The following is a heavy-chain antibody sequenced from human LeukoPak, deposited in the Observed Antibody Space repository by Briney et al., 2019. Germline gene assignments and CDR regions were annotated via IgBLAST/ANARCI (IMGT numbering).Heavy chain of an antibody. V-gene: IGHV3-53*01. J-gene: IGHJ4*02. CDR1: GFTFSSYS. Sequence: GGSLRLSCAASGFTFSSYSMNWVRQAPGKGLEWVSVIYSGSTTYYADSVKGRFTISEDNSKNTLYLQMNSLRVEDTAVYYCARDIYWGQGTLVTVSS. CDR3: ARDIY. CDR2: IYSGSTT.